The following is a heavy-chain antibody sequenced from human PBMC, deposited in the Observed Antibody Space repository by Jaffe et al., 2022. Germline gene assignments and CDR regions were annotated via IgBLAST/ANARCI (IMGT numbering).Heavy chain of an antibody. D-gene: IGHD3-3*01. CDR1: GFTFSSYS. V-gene: IGHV3-21*01. CDR2: ISSSSSYI. CDR3: ARDPTPHSRFWSGSSRFDP. Sequence: EVQLVESGGGLVKPGGSLRLSCAASGFTFSSYSMNWVRQAPGKGLEWVSSISSSSSYIYYADSVKGRFTISRDNAKNSLYLQMNSLRAEDTAVYYCARDPTPHSRFWSGSSRFDPWGQGTLVTVSS. J-gene: IGHJ5*02.